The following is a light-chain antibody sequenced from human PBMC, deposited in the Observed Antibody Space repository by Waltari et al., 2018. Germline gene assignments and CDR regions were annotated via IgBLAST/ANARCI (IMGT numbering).Light chain of an antibody. CDR1: QGVTNS. Sequence: TQSPVTLSVSPGERATLTCRASQGVTNSLAWYQQKPGQAPELLLYATSRLEGGVPSRFSGSGSGTDYTLTISSLEPEDFATYYCQQYSSRSYTFGQGTRLEIK. CDR2: ATS. V-gene: IGKV1-NL1*01. CDR3: QQYSSRSYT. J-gene: IGKJ2*01.